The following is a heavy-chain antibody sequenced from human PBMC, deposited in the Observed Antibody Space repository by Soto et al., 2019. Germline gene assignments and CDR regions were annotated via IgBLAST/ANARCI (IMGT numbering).Heavy chain of an antibody. D-gene: IGHD6-13*01. CDR1: GFSLSNAGLG. Sequence: SGPTLVNPTETLTLTCTVSGFSLSNAGLGVSWIRQPPGKALEWLAHIFSNDEKSYSTSLKSRLTITKDTSKNQVVLTLTNVDPVDTATYFCAHRPPPTGAPGTYLSFDYWGQGILVTVSS. CDR3: AHRPPPTGAPGTYLSFDY. CDR2: IFSNDEK. J-gene: IGHJ4*02. V-gene: IGHV2-26*01.